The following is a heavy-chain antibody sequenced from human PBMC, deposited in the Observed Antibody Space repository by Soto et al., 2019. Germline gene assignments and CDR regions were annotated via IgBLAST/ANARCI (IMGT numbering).Heavy chain of an antibody. V-gene: IGHV3-48*01. D-gene: IGHD3-22*01. J-gene: IGHJ5*01. CDR3: ARDRSDSRGWDFDS. Sequence: EVQLVESGGGLVQPGGSLRLSCAASGFTFNTYSMNWVRQAPGKGLEWLSYISSTSSTIYYADSVKGRFTISRDNAKNSLYLQMNSLRAEDTAVYYCARDRSDSRGWDFDSWGQGTLVTVSS. CDR2: ISSTSSTI. CDR1: GFTFNTYS.